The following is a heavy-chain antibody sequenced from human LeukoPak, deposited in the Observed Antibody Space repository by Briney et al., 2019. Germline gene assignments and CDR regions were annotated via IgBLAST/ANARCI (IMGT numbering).Heavy chain of an antibody. J-gene: IGHJ5*02. V-gene: IGHV3-21*01. CDR2: ISSSSSYI. Sequence: GGSLRLSSAASGFTFSSYSMNWVRQAPGKGLEWVSSISSSSSYIYYADSVKGRFTISRDNAKNSLYLQMNSLRAEDTAVYYCARGRVYDFWSGYGWFDPWGQGTLVTVSS. CDR1: GFTFSSYS. CDR3: ARGRVYDFWSGYGWFDP. D-gene: IGHD3-3*01.